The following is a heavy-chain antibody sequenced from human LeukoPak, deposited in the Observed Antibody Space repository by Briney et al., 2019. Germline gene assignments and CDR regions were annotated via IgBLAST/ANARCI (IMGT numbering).Heavy chain of an antibody. D-gene: IGHD2-15*01. J-gene: IGHJ3*02. CDR1: GFTFSDYY. V-gene: IGHV3-11*01. CDR3: AGHVSAGDAFDI. CDR2: ISSSGSTI. Sequence: GGSLRLSCAASGFTFSDYYMSWIRQAPGKGLEWVSYISSSGSTIYYADSVKGRFTISRDNAKNSLYLQMNSLRAEDTAVYYCAGHVSAGDAFDIWGQGTMVTVSS.